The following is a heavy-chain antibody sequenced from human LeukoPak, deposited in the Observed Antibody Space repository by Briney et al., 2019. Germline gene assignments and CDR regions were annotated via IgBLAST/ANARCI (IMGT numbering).Heavy chain of an antibody. CDR1: EYTFIGYY. D-gene: IGHD6-13*01. CDR2: INPNSGGT. V-gene: IGHV1-2*02. Sequence: ASVKVSSKASEYTFIGYYMHWVRQAPGQGLEWMGWINPNSGGTNYAQKFQGRVTMTRDTSVSTAYMELSRLRSDDTAMYFCARVAPAGNFDWFDPWGQGTLVTVSS. J-gene: IGHJ5*02. CDR3: ARVAPAGNFDWFDP.